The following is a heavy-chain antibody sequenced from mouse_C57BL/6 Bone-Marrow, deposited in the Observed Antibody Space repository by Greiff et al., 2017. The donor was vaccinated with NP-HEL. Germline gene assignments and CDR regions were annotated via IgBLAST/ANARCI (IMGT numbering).Heavy chain of an antibody. Sequence: QVQLQQSGPELVKPGASVKISCKASGYAFSSSWMNWVKQRPGKGLEWIGRIYPGDGDTNYNGKFKGKATLTADKSSSTAYMQLSSLTSEDSAVYFCARSSIYYYGRKDYWGQGTTLTVSS. J-gene: IGHJ2*01. D-gene: IGHD1-1*01. CDR1: GYAFSSSW. CDR2: IYPGDGDT. CDR3: ARSSIYYYGRKDY. V-gene: IGHV1-82*01.